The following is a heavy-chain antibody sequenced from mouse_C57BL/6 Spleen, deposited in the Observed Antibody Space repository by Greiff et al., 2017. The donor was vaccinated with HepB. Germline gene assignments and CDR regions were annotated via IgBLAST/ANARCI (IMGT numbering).Heavy chain of an antibody. V-gene: IGHV5-16*01. CDR3: ARDYDGYYPGYFDV. CDR2: INYDGSST. D-gene: IGHD2-3*01. J-gene: IGHJ1*03. Sequence: EVMLVESEGGLVQPGSSMKLSCTASGFTFSDYYMAWVRQVPEKGLEWVANINYDGSSTYYLDSLKSRFIISRDNAKNILYLQMSSLKSEDTATYYCARDYDGYYPGYFDVWGTGTTVTVSS. CDR1: GFTFSDYY.